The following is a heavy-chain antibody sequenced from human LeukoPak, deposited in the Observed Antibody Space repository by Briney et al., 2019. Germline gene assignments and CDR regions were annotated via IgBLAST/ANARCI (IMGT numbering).Heavy chain of an antibody. J-gene: IGHJ3*02. CDR2: IYYSGST. D-gene: IGHD2-2*01. CDR1: GGSISSYY. CDR3: ARLPIVVVPSTSFDI. V-gene: IGHV4-59*01. Sequence: SETLSLTCTVSGGSISSYYWSWIRQPPGKGLEWIGYIYYSGSTNYNPSLKSRVTISVDTSKNQFSLKLSSVTAADTAVYYCARLPIVVVPSTSFDIWGQGTMVTVSS.